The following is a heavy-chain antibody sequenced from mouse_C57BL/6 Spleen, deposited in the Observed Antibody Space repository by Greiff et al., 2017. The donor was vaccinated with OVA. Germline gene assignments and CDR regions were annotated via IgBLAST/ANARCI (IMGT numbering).Heavy chain of an antibody. V-gene: IGHV1-64*01. J-gene: IGHJ3*01. D-gene: IGHD1-1*01. Sequence: VQLQQPGAELVKPGASVKLSCKASGYTFTSYWMHWVKQRPGQGLEWIGMIHPNSGSTNYNEKFKSKATLTVDKSSSTAYMQLSSLTSEDSAVYYCARAPYDGSSYGFAYWGQGTLVTVSA. CDR3: ARAPYDGSSYGFAY. CDR1: GYTFTSYW. CDR2: IHPNSGST.